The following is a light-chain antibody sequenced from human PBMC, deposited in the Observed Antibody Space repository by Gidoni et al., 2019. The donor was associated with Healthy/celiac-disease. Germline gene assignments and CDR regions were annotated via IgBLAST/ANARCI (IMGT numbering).Light chain of an antibody. Sequence: PASLSLSPGERATRSCRASQSVSSYLAWYQQKPGQAPRLLIYEASNRATGIPARFSGSGSGTDFTLTISSLEPEDFAVYYCQQRSNWPPTFGQGTKVEIK. V-gene: IGKV3-11*01. CDR3: QQRSNWPPT. CDR2: EAS. J-gene: IGKJ1*01. CDR1: QSVSSY.